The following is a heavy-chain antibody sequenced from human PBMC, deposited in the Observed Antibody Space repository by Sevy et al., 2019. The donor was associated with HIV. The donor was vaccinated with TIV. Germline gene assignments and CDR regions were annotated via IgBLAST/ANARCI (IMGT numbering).Heavy chain of an antibody. CDR1: GGSISSYY. CDR3: ARGGRGLGELFGYYYYYMDV. D-gene: IGHD3-10*01. V-gene: IGHV4-59*01. Sequence: SETLSLTCTVSGGSISSYYWSWIRQPPGKGLEWIGYIYYSGSTNYNPSLKSRVTISVDTSKNQFSLKLSSVTAADTAVYYCARGGRGLGELFGYYYYYMDVWGKGTTVTVSS. J-gene: IGHJ6*03. CDR2: IYYSGST.